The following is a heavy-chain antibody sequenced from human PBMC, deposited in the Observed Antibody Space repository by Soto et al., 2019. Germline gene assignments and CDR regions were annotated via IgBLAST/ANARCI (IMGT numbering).Heavy chain of an antibody. CDR3: ARVGYDDVSGYTAFGI. V-gene: IGHV4-31*03. CDR1: GGSISSGGYY. CDR2: IYYSGRT. Sequence: QVQLQESGPGLVKPSQTLSLTCTVSGGSISSGGYYWSWIRQHPGKGLEGSGYIYYSGRTTYKPPLKSRVTISVDPSKNPFSLKLSSVTSADTAVYYCARVGYDDVSGYTAFGIWGQGTVVTVSS. D-gene: IGHD3-22*01. J-gene: IGHJ3*02.